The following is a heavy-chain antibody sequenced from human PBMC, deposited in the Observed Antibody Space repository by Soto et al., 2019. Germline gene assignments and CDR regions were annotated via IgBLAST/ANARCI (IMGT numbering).Heavy chain of an antibody. V-gene: IGHV3-23*01. J-gene: IGHJ3*02. D-gene: IGHD2-15*01. CDR3: AKDQGNIVVVVAATQGYAFDI. Sequence: GGSLRLSCTASGVTFSSYAMSWVRQAPGKGLEWVSAISGSGGSTYYADSVKGRFTISRDNSKNTLYLQMNSLRAEDTAVYYCAKDQGNIVVVVAATQGYAFDIWGQGTMVTVSS. CDR2: ISGSGGST. CDR1: GVTFSSYA.